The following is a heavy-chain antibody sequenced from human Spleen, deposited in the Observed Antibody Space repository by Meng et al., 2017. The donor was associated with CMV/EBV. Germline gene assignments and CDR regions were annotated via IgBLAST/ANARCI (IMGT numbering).Heavy chain of an antibody. CDR1: GFTFTGYY. J-gene: IGHJ4*02. CDR2: INPNSGGA. V-gene: IGHV1-2*02. D-gene: IGHD2-2*01. CDR3: ARAGGYCSSTSCYLFRY. Sequence: ASVKVSCKASGFTFTGYYMHWVRQAPGQGLEWMGWINPNSGGANYAQKFQGRVTMTRDTTISTGYMELSGLRSDDTAMYYCARAGGYCSSTSCYLFRYWGQGTLVTVSS.